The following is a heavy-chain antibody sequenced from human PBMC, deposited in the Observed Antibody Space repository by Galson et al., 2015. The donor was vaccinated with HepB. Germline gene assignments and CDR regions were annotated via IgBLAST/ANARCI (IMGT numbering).Heavy chain of an antibody. D-gene: IGHD1-1*01. CDR1: GFAFRNDG. Sequence: SLRLSCAASGFAFRNDGMHWVRQAPGKGLEWVAVIWYDDGSQKVHADSVKGRFTISRDNSKNTLYLEMNSLRVEDTAVYYCTRGPRIQLERVDYWGQGTLVTVSS. CDR2: IWYDDGSQK. CDR3: TRGPRIQLERVDY. V-gene: IGHV3-33*01. J-gene: IGHJ4*02.